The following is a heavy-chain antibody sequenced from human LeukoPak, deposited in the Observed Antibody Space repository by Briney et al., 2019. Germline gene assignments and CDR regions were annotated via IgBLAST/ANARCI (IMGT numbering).Heavy chain of an antibody. CDR1: GGSFSGYY. CDR2: INHSGST. J-gene: IGHJ2*01. CDR3: ARGVRGSYQLLYRHWYFDL. Sequence: SETLSLTCAVYGGSFSGYYWSWIRQPPGKGLGWIGEINHSGSTNYNPSLKSRVTISVDTSKNQFSLKLSSVTAADTAVYYCARGVRGSYQLLYRHWYFDLWGRGTLVTVSS. V-gene: IGHV4-34*01. D-gene: IGHD2-2*02.